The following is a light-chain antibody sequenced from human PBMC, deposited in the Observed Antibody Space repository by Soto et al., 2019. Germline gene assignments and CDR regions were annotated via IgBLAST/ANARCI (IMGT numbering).Light chain of an antibody. J-gene: IGKJ1*01. Sequence: DIQMTQSPSTLSASVGDRVTITCRASQSISSWLAWYQQKPGKVPKLLIYHASSLESGVPSRFSGSGSGTEFTLTISGLQPEDSATYYCQQYNSYRTFGQGTKVDIK. CDR2: HAS. V-gene: IGKV1-5*01. CDR3: QQYNSYRT. CDR1: QSISSW.